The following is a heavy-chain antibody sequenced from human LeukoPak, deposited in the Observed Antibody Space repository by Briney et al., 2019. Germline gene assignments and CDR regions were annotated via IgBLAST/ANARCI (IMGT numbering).Heavy chain of an antibody. V-gene: IGHV4-34*01. J-gene: IGHJ4*02. CDR2: INHSGST. Sequence: PSETLSLTCAVYGGSFSGCYWSWIRQPPGEGLEWIGEINHSGSTNYNPSLKSRVTISVDTSKNQFSLKLSSVTAADTAVYYCARGTDGDYWGQGTQVTFSS. CDR3: ARGTDGDY. CDR1: GGSFSGCY.